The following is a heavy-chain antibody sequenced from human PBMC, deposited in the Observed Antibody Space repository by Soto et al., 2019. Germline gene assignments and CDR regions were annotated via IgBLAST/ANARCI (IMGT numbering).Heavy chain of an antibody. CDR3: ARDLMVRGPGYYYYYGMDV. J-gene: IGHJ6*02. CDR2: IYYSGST. V-gene: IGHV4-31*03. D-gene: IGHD3-10*01. Sequence: QVQLQESGPGLVKPSQTLSLTCTVSGGSISSGGYYWSWIRQHPGKGLEWSGYIYYSGSTYYNPSLKSRVTISVDTSKNQFSLKLSSVTAADTAVYYCARDLMVRGPGYYYYYGMDVWGQGTTVTVSS. CDR1: GGSISSGGYY.